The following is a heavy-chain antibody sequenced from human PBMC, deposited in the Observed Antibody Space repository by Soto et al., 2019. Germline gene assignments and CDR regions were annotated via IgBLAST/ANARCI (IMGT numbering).Heavy chain of an antibody. J-gene: IGHJ6*02. CDR3: VNYWSGDYSDGIDA. CDR2: ILGSSAGTSYASEIYT. V-gene: IGHV3-23*01. CDR1: GFTFDTYA. Sequence: EVQLLESGGGLVQPGGSLRLSCAVSGFTFDTYAMSWIRQAPGRGLEWVSGILGSSAGTSYASEIYTSYADSVKGRFTISSDSSKNTLYLQMNSLRVEDTAHYYCVNYWSGDYSDGIDALSQGSTVTVS. D-gene: IGHD4-17*01.